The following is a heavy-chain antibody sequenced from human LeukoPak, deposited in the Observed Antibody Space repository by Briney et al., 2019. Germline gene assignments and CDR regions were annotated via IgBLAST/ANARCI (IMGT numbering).Heavy chain of an antibody. Sequence: GESLRLSCVASGFTFTGHPMNWVRQAPGKGLEWISYIGGDGIAFYADSVKGRFTASKDDARKSMYLQMNSLRVEDTAVYYCAKDRANWAIDDWGQGTQVTVSS. V-gene: IGHV3-48*04. CDR2: IGGDGIA. D-gene: IGHD3-16*01. J-gene: IGHJ4*02. CDR3: AKDRANWAIDD. CDR1: GFTFTGHP.